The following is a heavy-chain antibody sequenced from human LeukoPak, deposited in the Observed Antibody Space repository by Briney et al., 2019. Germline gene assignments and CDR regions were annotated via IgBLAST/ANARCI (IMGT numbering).Heavy chain of an antibody. V-gene: IGHV3-74*01. CDR3: ARAYYHDSSGLFDY. Sequence: PGRSLRLSCAPSGLTFSSYWMHWDRHPPRKGLVWVSRIHSDRSSTSYADSVKGRFTICRDNAKNTLYLQMNSLRAEDTAVYYCARAYYHDSSGLFDYGGQGTLVTVP. D-gene: IGHD3-22*01. CDR1: GLTFSSYW. CDR2: IHSDRSST. J-gene: IGHJ4*02.